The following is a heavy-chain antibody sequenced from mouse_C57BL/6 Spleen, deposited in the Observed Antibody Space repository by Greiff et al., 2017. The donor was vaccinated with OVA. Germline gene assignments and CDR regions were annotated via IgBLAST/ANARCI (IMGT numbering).Heavy chain of an antibody. V-gene: IGHV1-4*01. Sequence: VQLQQSGAELARPGASVKMSCKASGYTFTSYTMHWVKQRPGQGLEWIGYINPSSGYTKYNQKFKDKATLTADKSSSTAYMQLRSLTSEDSAVYYCARGDGSGYVDYWGQGTTLTVSA. J-gene: IGHJ2*01. D-gene: IGHD3-2*02. CDR2: INPSSGYT. CDR1: GYTFTSYT. CDR3: ARGDGSGYVDY.